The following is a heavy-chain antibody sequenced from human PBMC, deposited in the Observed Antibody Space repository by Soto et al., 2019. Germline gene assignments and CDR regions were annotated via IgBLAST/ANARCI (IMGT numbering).Heavy chain of an antibody. CDR3: ARAGHYYDSSGYYSFDY. J-gene: IGHJ4*02. D-gene: IGHD3-22*01. V-gene: IGHV4-31*03. CDR1: GGSISSGGYY. Sequence: LSLTCTVSGGSISSGGYYWSWIRQHPGKGLEWIGYIYYSGSTYYNPSLKSRVTISVDTSKNQFSLKLSSVTAADTAVYYCARAGHYYDSSGYYSFDYWGQGTLVTVSS. CDR2: IYYSGST.